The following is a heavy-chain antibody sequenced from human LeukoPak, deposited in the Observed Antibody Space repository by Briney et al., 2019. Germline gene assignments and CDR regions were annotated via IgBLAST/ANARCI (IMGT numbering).Heavy chain of an antibody. J-gene: IGHJ4*02. V-gene: IGHV3-74*01. D-gene: IGHD3-22*01. CDR3: ARITYYSDSSSYYHFDC. CDR2: IDRDGSST. Sequence: PGGSLRLSCAASGFTFNNYWMHWVRQAPGKGLVWVSRIDRDGSSTSYADSVKGRFTVSRDNAKNTVYLQMNSLRAEDTAVYYCARITYYSDSSSYYHFDCWGQGTLVTVSS. CDR1: GFTFNNYW.